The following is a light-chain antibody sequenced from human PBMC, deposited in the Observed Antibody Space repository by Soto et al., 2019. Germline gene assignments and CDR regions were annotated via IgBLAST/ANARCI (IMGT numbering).Light chain of an antibody. V-gene: IGKV3-15*01. CDR3: QQYNKWPRT. Sequence: RVMPQSPATLSVSPGERATLSCRASQSISSDVAWYQQKPGQAPRLLIYGASTTATGIPARFSGSGSGTEFTLTISSLQSEDFAVYNCQQYNKWPRTLGQGTKVDIK. J-gene: IGKJ2*01. CDR2: GAS. CDR1: QSISSD.